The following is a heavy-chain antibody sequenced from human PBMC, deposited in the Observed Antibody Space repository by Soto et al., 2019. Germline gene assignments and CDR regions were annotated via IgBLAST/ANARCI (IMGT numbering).Heavy chain of an antibody. J-gene: IGHJ6*03. CDR3: ARYHWYYMDA. CDR1: GFTFSVYW. Sequence: PGGSLRLSCAASGFTFSVYWMTWVRQAPGKGLEWVATIKEDGSEKYYVDSVKGRFTVSRDNAKNSLYLQMNSLRAEDTAVYYCARYHWYYMDAWGKGTTVTVSS. V-gene: IGHV3-7*01. D-gene: IGHD2-2*01. CDR2: IKEDGSEK.